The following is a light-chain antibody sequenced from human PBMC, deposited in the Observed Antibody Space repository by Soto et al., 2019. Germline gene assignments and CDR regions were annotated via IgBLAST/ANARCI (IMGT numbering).Light chain of an antibody. V-gene: IGLV2-8*01. CDR3: NSYAGSNNWV. CDR1: SSDVGGYNY. Sequence: QSALTQPPSASGSPGQSVTISCTGTSSDVGGYNYVSWYQQHPGKAPKLMIYEVSKRPSGVPDRFPGSKSGNTASLTVSGLQAEDEADYYCNSYAGSNNWVFGGGTKVTVL. J-gene: IGLJ3*02. CDR2: EVS.